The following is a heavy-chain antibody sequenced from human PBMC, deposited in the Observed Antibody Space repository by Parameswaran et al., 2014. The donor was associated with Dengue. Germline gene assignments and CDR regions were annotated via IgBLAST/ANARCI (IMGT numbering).Heavy chain of an antibody. Sequence: WIRQPPGKGLECVSSIGGDSSYTNYADSVKGRFTISGDNAKNSLYLQMNSLRVEDTAVYYCVLSGGGTMDVWGQGTTVTVSS. CDR2: IGGDSSYT. J-gene: IGHJ6*02. D-gene: IGHD4/OR15-4a*01. V-gene: IGHV3-11*03. CDR3: VLSGGGTMDV.